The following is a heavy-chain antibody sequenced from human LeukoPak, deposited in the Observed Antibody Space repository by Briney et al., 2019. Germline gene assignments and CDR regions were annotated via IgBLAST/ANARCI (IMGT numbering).Heavy chain of an antibody. Sequence: GGSLRLSCAVSGFSFSSNCMSWVRQAPGKGLEWVGRIKSKTDGGTTDYAAPVKGRFTISRDDSKNTLYLQMNSLKTEDTAVYYCSTTYYYDSSEGYWGQGTLVTVSS. J-gene: IGHJ4*02. CDR1: GFSFSSNC. CDR3: STTYYYDSSEGY. CDR2: IKSKTDGGTT. V-gene: IGHV3-15*01. D-gene: IGHD3-22*01.